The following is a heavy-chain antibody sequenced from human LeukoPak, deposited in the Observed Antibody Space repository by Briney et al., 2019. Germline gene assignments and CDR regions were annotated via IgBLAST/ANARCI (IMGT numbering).Heavy chain of an antibody. Sequence: GGSLRLSCAASGFTFSSCAMSWVRQAPGKGLEWVSAIRASGGSTFYADSVRGRFTISRDNSKNTLDLQMNNLRAEDTAVYYCASSSSGWYNFDYWGQGTLVTVSS. CDR2: IRASGGST. V-gene: IGHV3-23*01. CDR1: GFTFSSCA. D-gene: IGHD6-19*01. CDR3: ASSSSGWYNFDY. J-gene: IGHJ4*02.